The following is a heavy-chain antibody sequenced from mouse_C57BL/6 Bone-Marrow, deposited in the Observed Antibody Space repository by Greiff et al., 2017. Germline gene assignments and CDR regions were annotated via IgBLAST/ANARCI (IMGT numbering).Heavy chain of an antibody. Sequence: QVQLQQSGAELARPGASVKLSCKASGYTFPSYGISWVKQRTGQGLEWIGEIYPRSGNTYYNEKFKGKATLTADKSSSTAYMELRSLTSEDSAVYFCAREGGNYYGSSYPFAYWGQGTLVTVSA. D-gene: IGHD1-1*01. V-gene: IGHV1-81*01. CDR2: IYPRSGNT. J-gene: IGHJ3*01. CDR1: GYTFPSYG. CDR3: AREGGNYYGSSYPFAY.